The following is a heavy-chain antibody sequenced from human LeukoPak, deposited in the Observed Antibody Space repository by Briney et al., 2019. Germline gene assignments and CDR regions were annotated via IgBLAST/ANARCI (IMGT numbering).Heavy chain of an antibody. CDR3: ARHYPYYDFWSGYYHPHYFDY. D-gene: IGHD3-3*01. J-gene: IGHJ4*02. CDR1: GGSISSYY. V-gene: IGHV4-59*01. Sequence: PSETLSLTCTVSGGSISSYYWSWIRQPPGKGLEWIGYIYYSGSTNYNPSLKSRVTISVDTSKNQFSLKLSSVTAADTAVYYCARHYPYYDFWSGYYHPHYFDYWGQGTLVTVSS. CDR2: IYYSGST.